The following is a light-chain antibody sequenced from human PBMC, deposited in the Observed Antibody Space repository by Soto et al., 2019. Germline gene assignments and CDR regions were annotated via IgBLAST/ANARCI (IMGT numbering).Light chain of an antibody. J-gene: IGKJ1*01. CDR1: QSVSTY. CDR2: DAT. V-gene: IGKV3-11*01. CDR3: QQRAHWPPRT. Sequence: EIVLTQSPATLSLFPGERATLSCRASQSVSTYLAWFQQKPGQAPRLLIYDATNRATGIPPRFSGSGSGTDFTLNISSLEPEDFAVYYCQQRAHWPPRTFGQGTKVEIK.